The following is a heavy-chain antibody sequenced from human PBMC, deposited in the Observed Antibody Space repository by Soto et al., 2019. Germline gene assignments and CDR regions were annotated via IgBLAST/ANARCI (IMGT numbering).Heavy chain of an antibody. V-gene: IGHV1-3*05. CDR2: INAGNGNT. CDR1: GYTFTSYA. Sequence: QVQLVQSGAEEKKPGASVKVSCKASGYTFTSYAMHWVRQAPGQRLEWMGWINAGNGNTKYSQKFQGRVTITRDTSASTAYMEPSSLRSEDTAVYYCARVLVGATPVDYWGQGTLVTVSS. CDR3: ARVLVGATPVDY. J-gene: IGHJ4*02. D-gene: IGHD1-26*01.